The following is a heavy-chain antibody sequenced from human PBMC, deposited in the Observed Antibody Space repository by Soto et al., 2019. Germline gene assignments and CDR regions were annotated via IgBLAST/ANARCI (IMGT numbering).Heavy chain of an antibody. Sequence: GGSLRLSCVASGFTFSRYDMHWVRRAPGKGLEWVAVISDVGTNKNYADSVKGRFTISRDNSKNTLYLQMNSLRAEDTAVYYCARDQGDYGDYNFFDYWGQGTLVTVSS. CDR3: ARDQGDYGDYNFFDY. D-gene: IGHD4-17*01. CDR2: ISDVGTNK. V-gene: IGHV3-30-3*01. J-gene: IGHJ4*02. CDR1: GFTFSRYD.